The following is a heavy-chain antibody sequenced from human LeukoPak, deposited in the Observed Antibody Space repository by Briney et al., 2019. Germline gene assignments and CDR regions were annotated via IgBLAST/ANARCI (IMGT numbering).Heavy chain of an antibody. D-gene: IGHD5-18*01. Sequence: KPSQTLSLTCTVSGGSISSGGYYWSWIRQHPGEGLEWIGYIYYSGSTYYNPSLKSRVTISVDTSKNQFSLKLSSVTAADTAVYYCARVSTSGDTAPYYFDYWGQGTLVTVSS. CDR2: IYYSGST. V-gene: IGHV4-31*03. CDR1: GGSISSGGYY. J-gene: IGHJ4*02. CDR3: ARVSTSGDTAPYYFDY.